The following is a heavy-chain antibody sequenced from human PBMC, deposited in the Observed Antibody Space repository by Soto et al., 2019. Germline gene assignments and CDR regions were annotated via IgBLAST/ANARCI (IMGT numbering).Heavy chain of an antibody. CDR3: ARARVHYDFWSGDNWFDP. CDR2: ISAYNGNT. CDR1: GYTFTSYG. J-gene: IGHJ5*02. Sequence: QVQLVQSGAEVKKPGASVKVSCKASGYTFTSYGISWVRQAPGQGLEWMGWISAYNGNTNYAQKLQGRVTMTTDTSTGTAYMELRSLKSDDTAVYYCARARVHYDFWSGDNWFDPWGQGTLVTVSS. V-gene: IGHV1-18*01. D-gene: IGHD3-3*01.